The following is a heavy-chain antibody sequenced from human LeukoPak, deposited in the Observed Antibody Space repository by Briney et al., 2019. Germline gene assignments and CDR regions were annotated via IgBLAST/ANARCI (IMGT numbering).Heavy chain of an antibody. D-gene: IGHD3-10*01. CDR2: IYYSGST. CDR1: GGSIGSYN. CDR3: ASHYGSGSFYSPFDY. V-gene: IGHV4-59*01. J-gene: IGHJ4*02. Sequence: SETLSLTCTVSGGSIGSYNWSWIRQPPGKGLEWIGYIYYSGSTNYNPSLKSRVTISLDTSKNQFSLKLNSVTAADTAVYYCASHYGSGSFYSPFDYWGQGTLVTVSS.